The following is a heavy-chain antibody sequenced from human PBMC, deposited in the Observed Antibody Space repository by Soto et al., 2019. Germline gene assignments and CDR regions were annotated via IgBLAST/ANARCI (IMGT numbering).Heavy chain of an antibody. D-gene: IGHD3-3*01. J-gene: IGHJ6*02. CDR3: TRHLQDFWSGYPYPYGMDV. V-gene: IGHV3-48*01. CDR1: GFTFSTYS. Sequence: GGSLRLSCAASGFTFSTYSMNWVRQAPGKGLEWVSYISSSSTTIYYADSVKGRFTISRDNAKNSLYLQMNSLRAEDTAVYYCTRHLQDFWSGYPYPYGMDVWGQGTTVTVSS. CDR2: ISSSSTTI.